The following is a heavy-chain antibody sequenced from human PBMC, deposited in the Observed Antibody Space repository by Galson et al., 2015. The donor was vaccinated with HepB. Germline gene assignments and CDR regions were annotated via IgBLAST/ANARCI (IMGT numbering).Heavy chain of an antibody. CDR2: ISSSSTI. CDR3: ARPTYYMLVATGTFHYYGMDV. D-gene: IGHD6-13*01. V-gene: IGHV3-48*04. CDR1: GFTFSSYS. Sequence: SLRLSCAASGFTFSSYSMNWVRQAPGKGLEWLSYISSSSTIYYADSVKGRFIISRDNAKNSLYLQMNSLRAEDTAVYYCARPTYYMLVATGTFHYYGMDVWGQGTTVTVSS. J-gene: IGHJ6*02.